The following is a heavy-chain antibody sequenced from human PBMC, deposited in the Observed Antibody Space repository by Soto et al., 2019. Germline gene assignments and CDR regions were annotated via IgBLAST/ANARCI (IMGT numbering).Heavy chain of an antibody. CDR1: GYTFTTYY. CDR3: ARRAYNYANMDV. V-gene: IGHV1-46*01. D-gene: IGHD5-18*01. CDR2: INPSGGST. Sequence: ASVKVSCKTSGYTFTTYYMHWGRRAPGQGLEWMGMINPSGGSTSYAQKFQGRVTMTRDTSTRTIYMELSSLRFDDTAIYYCARRAYNYANMDVWGQGTTVTVSS. J-gene: IGHJ6*02.